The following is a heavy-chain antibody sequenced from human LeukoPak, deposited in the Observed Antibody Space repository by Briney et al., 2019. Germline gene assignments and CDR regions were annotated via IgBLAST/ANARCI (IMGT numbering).Heavy chain of an antibody. D-gene: IGHD2-2*01. CDR2: ISAYNGNT. V-gene: IGHV1-18*01. CDR1: GYTFTIYG. J-gene: IGHJ5*02. CDR3: ARVRPVGGGYCSSTSCPTAWWFDP. Sequence: GASVKVSCKAPGYTFTIYGISWVRQAPGQGLEWMGWISAYNGNTNYAQKLQGRVTMTTDTSTSTAYMELRSLRSDDTAVYYCARVRPVGGGYCSSTSCPTAWWFDPWGQGTLVTVSS.